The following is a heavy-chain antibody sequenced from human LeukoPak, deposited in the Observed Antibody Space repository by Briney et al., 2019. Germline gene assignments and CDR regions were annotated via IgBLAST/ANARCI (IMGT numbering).Heavy chain of an antibody. J-gene: IGHJ4*02. CDR1: GYSFTSYW. CDR2: IYPGDSDT. Sequence: GESLKISCKGSGYSFTSYWIGWVRPMPGKGLEWMGIIYPGDSDTRYSPSFQGQVTISADKSISTAYLQWSSLKASDTAMYYRARPAMNSGSYYHSDYWGQGTLVTVSP. V-gene: IGHV5-51*01. D-gene: IGHD1-26*01. CDR3: ARPAMNSGSYYHSDY.